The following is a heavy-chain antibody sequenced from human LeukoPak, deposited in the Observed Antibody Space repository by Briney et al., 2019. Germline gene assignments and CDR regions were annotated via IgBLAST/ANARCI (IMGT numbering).Heavy chain of an antibody. J-gene: IGHJ6*03. V-gene: IGHV4-34*01. Sequence: GSLRLSCATSGFTFSSYEMNWVRQPPGKGLEWIGEINHSGSTNYNPSLKSRVTISVDTSKNQLSLKLSSVTAADTAVYYCARGRKTMVRGVISSSSLYYYSYYMDVWGKGTTVTVSS. CDR3: ARGRKTMVRGVISSSSLYYYSYYMDV. CDR2: INHSGST. CDR1: GFTFSSYE. D-gene: IGHD3-10*01.